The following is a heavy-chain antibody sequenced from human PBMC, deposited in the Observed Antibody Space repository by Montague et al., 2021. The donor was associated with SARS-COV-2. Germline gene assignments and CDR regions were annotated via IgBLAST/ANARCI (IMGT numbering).Heavy chain of an antibody. V-gene: IGHV6-1*01. CDR2: TYYRSKWYN. Sequence: VPPGASLSSDSLSWHWIRPSPSRGLEWLASTYYRSKWYNDSAPSVSGRATVKPDTSRNQFSLHLDSVTPEDTALYFCARKMDSSFDVWGKGTMVIVSS. CDR3: ARKMDSSFDV. D-gene: IGHD2-2*03. J-gene: IGHJ3*01. CDR1: GASLSSDSLS.